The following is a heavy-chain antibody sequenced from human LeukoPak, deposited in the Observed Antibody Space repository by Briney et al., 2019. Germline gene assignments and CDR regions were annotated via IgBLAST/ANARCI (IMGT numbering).Heavy chain of an antibody. Sequence: PSETLSLTCTVSVGSFGRISYHWVWIRQPPGKGLEWIGSIYYSGSTYYNPSLKSRVTISLDTSKNHFSLKLSSVTAADTDVNNCTIQDGFRTRLDPWGQGTLVTVSS. CDR2: IYYSGST. CDR3: TIQDGFRTRLDP. CDR1: VGSFGRISYH. V-gene: IGHV4-39*01. J-gene: IGHJ5*02.